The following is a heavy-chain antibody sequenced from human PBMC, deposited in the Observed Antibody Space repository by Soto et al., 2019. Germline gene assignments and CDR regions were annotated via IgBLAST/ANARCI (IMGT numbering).Heavy chain of an antibody. CDR1: GDTFTFSS. CDR2: INPILSMS. Sequence: QVQLVQSGAAVKKPGSSVRVSCKASGDTFTFSSIHWVRQAPGLGLEWMGRINPILSMSNYAQRFQGRVTMTADKSTSTAYMELSSLRSEDTAMYYCASSYGSGYRAFDYWGQGARVTVSS. J-gene: IGHJ4*02. CDR3: ASSYGSGYRAFDY. D-gene: IGHD3-10*01. V-gene: IGHV1-69*02.